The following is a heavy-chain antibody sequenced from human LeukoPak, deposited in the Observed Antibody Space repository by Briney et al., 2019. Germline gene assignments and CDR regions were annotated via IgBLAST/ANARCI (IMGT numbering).Heavy chain of an antibody. CDR1: GFTFSSYG. Sequence: GGSLRLSCAASGFTFSSYGMHWVRQAPGKGLEWAAFIRYDGSKKYYADSVKGRFTISRDNSKNTLYLQMNSLRAEDTAVYYCAKDGIDIVVVPAASRPYYYYMDVWGKGTTVTVSS. D-gene: IGHD2-2*01. V-gene: IGHV3-30*02. CDR2: IRYDGSKK. J-gene: IGHJ6*03. CDR3: AKDGIDIVVVPAASRPYYYYMDV.